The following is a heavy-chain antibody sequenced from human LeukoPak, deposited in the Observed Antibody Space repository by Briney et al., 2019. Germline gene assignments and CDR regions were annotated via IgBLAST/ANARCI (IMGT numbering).Heavy chain of an antibody. V-gene: IGHV4-39*01. CDR3: ARPITFGGVIASPFAAFDI. Sequence: PSETLSLTCTVSGGSISSSSYYWGWIRQPPGKGLEWIGSIYYSGSTYYNPSLKSRVTISVDTSKNQFSLKLSSVTAADTAVYYCARPITFGGVIASPFAAFDIWGQGTMVTVSS. D-gene: IGHD3-16*02. CDR2: IYYSGST. CDR1: GGSISSSSYY. J-gene: IGHJ3*02.